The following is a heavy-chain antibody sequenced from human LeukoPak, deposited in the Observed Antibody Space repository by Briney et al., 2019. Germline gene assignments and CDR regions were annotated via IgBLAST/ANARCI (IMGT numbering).Heavy chain of an antibody. V-gene: IGHV3-7*01. CDR3: ARGCTSSSCYDY. CDR2: IQQEGSEK. Sequence: GGSLRLSCAASGFSFSTKWMSWVRQAPGKGLEWVANIQQEGSEKFYVDSVKGRFTISRDNAKNSLYLQMNSLRVEDTAVYYCARGCTSSSCYDYWGQGTLVTVSS. D-gene: IGHD2-2*01. CDR1: GFSFSTKW. J-gene: IGHJ4*02.